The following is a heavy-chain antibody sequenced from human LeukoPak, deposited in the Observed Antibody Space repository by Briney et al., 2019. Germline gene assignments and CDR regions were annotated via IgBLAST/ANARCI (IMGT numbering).Heavy chain of an antibody. CDR3: ARGKWYQLPERILIVQAYYFDY. D-gene: IGHD2-2*01. V-gene: IGHV1-46*01. Sequence: ASVKVSCKASGYTFTSYYMHWVRQAPGQGLEWMGIINPSSGSTSYAQKFQGRVTMTRDTSTSTVYMELSSLRSEDTAVYYCARGKWYQLPERILIVQAYYFDYWGQGTLVTVSS. J-gene: IGHJ4*02. CDR2: INPSSGST. CDR1: GYTFTSYY.